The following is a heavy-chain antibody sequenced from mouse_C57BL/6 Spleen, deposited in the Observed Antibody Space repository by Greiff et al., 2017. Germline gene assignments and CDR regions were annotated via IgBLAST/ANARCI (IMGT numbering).Heavy chain of an antibody. V-gene: IGHV1-82*01. CDR2: IYPGDGDT. Sequence: VQLKESGPELVKPGASVKISCKASGYAFSSSWMNWVKQRPGKGLEWIGRIYPGDGDTNYNGKFKGKATLNADKSSSTAYMQLSSRTSEDSAVYICARWEYFDVWGTGTTVTVSS. J-gene: IGHJ1*03. CDR1: GYAFSSSW. D-gene: IGHD4-1*01. CDR3: ARWEYFDV.